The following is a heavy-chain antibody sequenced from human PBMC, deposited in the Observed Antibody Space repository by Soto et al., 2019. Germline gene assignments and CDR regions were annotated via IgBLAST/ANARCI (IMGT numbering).Heavy chain of an antibody. CDR2: FSGTGGYT. J-gene: IGHJ5*02. Sequence: GGSLRLSCAASGFTLSSYAMSWVRQAPGKGLEWVSTFSGTGGYTYYADYVKGRFTISRDDSKNTLFLHMNSLRAADTAVYYCARGQRALITYGPFDPWGQGTLVTVSS. D-gene: IGHD4-17*01. CDR1: GFTLSSYA. V-gene: IGHV3-23*01. CDR3: ARGQRALITYGPFDP.